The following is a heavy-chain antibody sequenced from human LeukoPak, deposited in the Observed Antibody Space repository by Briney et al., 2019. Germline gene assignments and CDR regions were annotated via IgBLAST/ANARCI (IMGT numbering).Heavy chain of an antibody. D-gene: IGHD4/OR15-4a*01. Sequence: GGSLRLPCAASGLRLNTYWTSLVRHAPGKGLEWVANIIQDGNEKHYAVSVKARYTISRDNGKNALALQMNSQRADDAGVFQCARDTLGEGEDANYAVYYSVYRGQGTVVSVSS. CDR2: IIQDGNEK. CDR1: GLRLNTYW. J-gene: IGHJ4*02. CDR3: ARDTLGEGEDANYAVYYSVY. V-gene: IGHV3-7*01.